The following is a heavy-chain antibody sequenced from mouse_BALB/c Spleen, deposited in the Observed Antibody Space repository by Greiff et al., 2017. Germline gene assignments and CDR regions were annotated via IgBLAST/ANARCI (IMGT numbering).Heavy chain of an antibody. Sequence: EVMLVESGGGLVQPGGSRKLSCAASGFTFSSFGMHWVRQAPEKGLEWVAYISSGSSTIYYADTVKGRFTISRDNPKNTLFLQMTSLRSEDTAMYYCARHGNYGGFYAMDYWGQGTSVTVSS. V-gene: IGHV5-17*02. CDR2: ISSGSSTI. CDR3: ARHGNYGGFYAMDY. J-gene: IGHJ4*01. D-gene: IGHD2-1*01. CDR1: GFTFSSFG.